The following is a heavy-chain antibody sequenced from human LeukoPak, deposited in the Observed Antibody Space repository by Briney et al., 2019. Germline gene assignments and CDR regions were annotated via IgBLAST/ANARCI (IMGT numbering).Heavy chain of an antibody. V-gene: IGHV4-59*06. D-gene: IGHD3-22*01. J-gene: IGHJ4*02. CDR1: GGSISSHY. CDR2: IYYSGST. Sequence: PSETLSLTCTVSGGSISSHYWNWIRQHPGKGLEWIGYIYYSGSTYYNPSLKSRVTISVDTSKNQFSLKLTSVTAADTAVYYCARPSGSSGYALDYWGQGTLVTVSS. CDR3: ARPSGSSGYALDY.